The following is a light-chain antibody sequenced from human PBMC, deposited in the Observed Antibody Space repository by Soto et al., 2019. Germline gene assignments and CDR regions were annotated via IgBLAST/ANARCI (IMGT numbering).Light chain of an antibody. CDR1: QSISSF. CDR2: GAS. CDR3: QQYNNWWT. Sequence: EIVLTQSPATLSLSPGERATLSCRASQSISSFLAWYQQKPGRAPRLLIYGASNRATGIPDRFTGSGSGTDFTLTISSLQSEDFAVYYCQQYNNWWTFGQGTKV. V-gene: IGKV3-11*01. J-gene: IGKJ1*01.